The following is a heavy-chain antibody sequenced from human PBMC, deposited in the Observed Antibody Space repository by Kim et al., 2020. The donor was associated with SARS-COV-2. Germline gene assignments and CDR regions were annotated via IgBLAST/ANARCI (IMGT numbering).Heavy chain of an antibody. J-gene: IGHJ6*02. CDR2: INHSGST. CDR1: GGSFSGYY. V-gene: IGHV4-34*01. Sequence: SETLSLTCAVYGGSFSGYYWSWIRQPPGKGLEWIGEINHSGSTNYNPSLKSRVTISVDTSKNQFSLKLSAVTAADTAVYYCARVPLGSCWYWGTTAYRMDVWGQGTTVTVSS. CDR3: ARVPLGSCWYWGTTAYRMDV. D-gene: IGHD6-19*01.